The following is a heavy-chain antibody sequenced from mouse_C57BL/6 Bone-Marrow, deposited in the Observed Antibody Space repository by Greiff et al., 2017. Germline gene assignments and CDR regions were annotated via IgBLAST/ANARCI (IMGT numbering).Heavy chain of an antibody. V-gene: IGHV1-81*01. D-gene: IGHD1-1*01. CDR3: ARWRYYGSSYYFDY. Sequence: QVQLQQSGAELARPGASVKLSCKASGYTFTSYGISWVKQRTGQGLEWIGEIYPRSGNTYYNEKFKGKATLTADKSASTAYMELSSLTSEDSAVYFCARWRYYGSSYYFDYWGQGTTLTVSS. J-gene: IGHJ2*01. CDR2: IYPRSGNT. CDR1: GYTFTSYG.